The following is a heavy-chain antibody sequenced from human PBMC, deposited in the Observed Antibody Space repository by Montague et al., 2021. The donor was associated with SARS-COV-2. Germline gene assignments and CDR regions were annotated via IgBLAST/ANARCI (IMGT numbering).Heavy chain of an antibody. J-gene: IGHJ3*01. CDR2: IYYTGNT. D-gene: IGHD3-22*01. CDR1: GDSITNNIDY. Sequence: SETLSLTCTVSGDSITNNIDYWAWIRQPPRKGLGWIGSIYYTGNTYYNPSLKSRVTISVVTSKNHFTLKLSSVTAAETAVYYCARLKRYFDSSGSTSSFDSWGQGTKVTVSS. CDR3: ARLKRYFDSSGSTSSFDS. V-gene: IGHV4-39*02.